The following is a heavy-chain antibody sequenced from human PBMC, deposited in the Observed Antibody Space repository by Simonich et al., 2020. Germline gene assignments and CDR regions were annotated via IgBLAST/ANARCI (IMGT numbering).Heavy chain of an antibody. CDR3: ARHLQLGPFDY. CDR1: GGSFSGYY. J-gene: IGHJ4*02. CDR2: INHSGST. Sequence: QVQLQQWGAGLLKPSETLSLTCAVYGGSFSGYYWIWIRQPPGKGLEGIGEINHSGSTNYNPSLKSRVTISGDTSKNQFSLKLSSVTAADTAVYYCARHLQLGPFDYWGQGTLVTVSS. D-gene: IGHD1-1*01. V-gene: IGHV4-34*01.